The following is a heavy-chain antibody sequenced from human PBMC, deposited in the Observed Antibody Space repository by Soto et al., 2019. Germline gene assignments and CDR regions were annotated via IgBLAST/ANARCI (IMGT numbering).Heavy chain of an antibody. CDR2: ISGGGGST. D-gene: IGHD1-26*01. Sequence: EVQLLESGGGLVQPGGPLGLSCEASGFPFSSNPWGWSRQAPGKGLGWVSAISGGGGSTYYEDAVRGRFTISRDNSKNTLYLQMNSLRAEDTAVYYCARRGSGSYYDYWGQGTLVTVSS. CDR3: ARRGSGSYYDY. CDR1: GFPFSSNP. V-gene: IGHV3-23*01. J-gene: IGHJ4*02.